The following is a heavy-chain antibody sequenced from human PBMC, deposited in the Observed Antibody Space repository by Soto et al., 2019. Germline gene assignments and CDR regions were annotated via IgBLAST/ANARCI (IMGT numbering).Heavy chain of an antibody. CDR3: ARGVICDFWSGYFGSSWFDP. CDR2: INAGNGNT. V-gene: IGHV1-3*01. Sequence: QVQLVQSGAEVKKPGASVKVSCKASGYTFTSYAMHWVRQAPGQRLEWMGWINAGNGNTKYSQKFQGRVTITRDTSASTAYMELSSLRSEDTAVYYCARGVICDFWSGYFGSSWFDPWGQGTLVTVSS. CDR1: GYTFTSYA. J-gene: IGHJ5*02. D-gene: IGHD3-3*01.